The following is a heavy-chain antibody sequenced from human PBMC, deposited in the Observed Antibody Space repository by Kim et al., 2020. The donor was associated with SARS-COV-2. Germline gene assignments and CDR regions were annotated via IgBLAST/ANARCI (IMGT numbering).Heavy chain of an antibody. CDR1: GYTFASYT. CDR2: INTNTGNP. J-gene: IGHJ4*02. CDR3: ARMSRYCSGYSCPGIGY. Sequence: ASVKVSCKATGYTFASYTLNWVRQAPGQGLEWLGWINTNTGNPTYAQGFTGRYVFSLDTSVSTAYLQISGLKPEDTAIYFCARMSRYCSGYSCPGIGYWGQGTLVTVSS. D-gene: IGHD2-15*01. V-gene: IGHV7-4-1*02.